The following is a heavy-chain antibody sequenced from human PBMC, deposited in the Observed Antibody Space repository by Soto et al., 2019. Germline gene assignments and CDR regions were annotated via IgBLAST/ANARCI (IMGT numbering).Heavy chain of an antibody. CDR2: ISSSSSYI. CDR3: AREFPTGYSSSWYSNYYYYGMDV. V-gene: IGHV3-21*01. D-gene: IGHD6-13*01. J-gene: IGHJ6*01. CDR1: GFTFSSYS. Sequence: PGGSLRLSCAASGFTFSSYSMNWVRQAPGKGLEWVSSISSSSSYIYYADSVKGRFTISRDNAKNSLYLQMNSLRAEDTAVYYCAREFPTGYSSSWYSNYYYYGMDVWGQGTTVTVSS.